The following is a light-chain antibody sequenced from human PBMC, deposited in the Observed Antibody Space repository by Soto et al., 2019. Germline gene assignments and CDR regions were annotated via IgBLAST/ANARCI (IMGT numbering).Light chain of an antibody. CDR2: GAS. CDR3: QQYGSSPWT. J-gene: IGKJ1*01. CDR1: QSGSSNY. Sequence: EIVLTQSPGTLSLSPGERATLSCRASQSGSSNYLAWYQQKPGQAPRPLIYGASSRATGIPDRFSGSGAGTDFTLTISRLEPEDFAVYYCQQYGSSPWTFGQGTKVDIK. V-gene: IGKV3-20*01.